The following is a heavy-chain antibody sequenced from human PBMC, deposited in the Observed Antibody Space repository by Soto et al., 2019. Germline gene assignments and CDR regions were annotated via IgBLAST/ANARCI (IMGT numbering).Heavy chain of an antibody. D-gene: IGHD3-22*01. J-gene: IGHJ4*02. CDR1: GFTFSSYA. V-gene: IGHV3-30-3*01. Sequence: PGGSLRLSCAASGFTFSSYAMHWVRQAPGKGLEWVAVISYDGSNKYYADSVKGRFTISRDNSKNTLYLQMNSLRAEDTAVYYCAGEFYYDSSGPMVYWGQGTLVTVSS. CDR2: ISYDGSNK. CDR3: AGEFYYDSSGPMVY.